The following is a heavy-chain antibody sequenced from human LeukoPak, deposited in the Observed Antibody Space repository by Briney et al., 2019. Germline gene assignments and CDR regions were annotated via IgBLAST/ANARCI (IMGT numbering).Heavy chain of an antibody. J-gene: IGHJ4*02. D-gene: IGHD6-19*01. CDR3: ARRAGDSSGWYTSFDY. V-gene: IGHV5-51*01. Sequence: GESLNISCKGSGYSFTTYWIGWVRQMPGKGLEWMGIIYPGDSDTRYSPSFQGQVTISADKSICTAYLQWSSLKASDTAMYYCARRAGDSSGWYTSFDYWGQGTLVTVSS. CDR1: GYSFTTYW. CDR2: IYPGDSDT.